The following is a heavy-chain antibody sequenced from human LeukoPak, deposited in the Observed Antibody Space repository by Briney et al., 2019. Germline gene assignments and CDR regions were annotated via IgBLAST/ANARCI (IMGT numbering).Heavy chain of an antibody. J-gene: IGHJ4*02. CDR1: GYTFTSYY. Sequence: GASVKVSCKASGYTFTSYYMHWVRQAPGQGLEWMGWISAYNGNTNYAQKLQGRVTMTTDTSTSTADMELRSLRSDDTAVYYCVIDRSYSSGWYPRGYFDYWGQGTLVTVSS. D-gene: IGHD6-19*01. CDR3: VIDRSYSSGWYPRGYFDY. V-gene: IGHV1-18*04. CDR2: ISAYNGNT.